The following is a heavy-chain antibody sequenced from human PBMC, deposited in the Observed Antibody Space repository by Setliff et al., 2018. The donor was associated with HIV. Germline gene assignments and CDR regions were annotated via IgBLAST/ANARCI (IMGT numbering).Heavy chain of an antibody. Sequence: SETLSLTCAVYNGSFSGYYWTWIRQPPGKGLEWIGEINHSGSTNYSPSLSSRLTISVDTSKNQFSLKLSSVTAADTAVYYCATYADRESNRFDPWGQGILVTVSS. CDR2: INHSGST. J-gene: IGHJ5*02. CDR1: NGSFSGYY. V-gene: IGHV4-34*01. D-gene: IGHD3-10*01. CDR3: ATYADRESNRFDP.